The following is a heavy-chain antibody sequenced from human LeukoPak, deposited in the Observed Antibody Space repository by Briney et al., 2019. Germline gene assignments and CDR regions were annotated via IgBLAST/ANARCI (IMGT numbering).Heavy chain of an antibody. D-gene: IGHD2/OR15-2a*01. CDR1: GFIFSSYG. V-gene: IGHV3-30*02. CDR3: AKDAYLGSNWLDP. CDR2: IRYDGRNK. J-gene: IGHJ5*02. Sequence: AGGSLRLSCAASGFIFSSYGMHWVRQAPGKGLEWVAFIRYDGRNKYYADSVKGRFTISRDNSKNTLYLQMNRLRAEDTAVYYCAKDAYLGSNWLDPWGQGTLVTVSS.